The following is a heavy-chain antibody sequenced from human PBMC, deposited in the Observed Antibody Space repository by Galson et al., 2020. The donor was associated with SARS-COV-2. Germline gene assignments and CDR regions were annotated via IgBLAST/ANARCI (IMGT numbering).Heavy chain of an antibody. Sequence: ASVKVSCKASGYTFTSYYMHWVRQAPGQGLEWMGIINHSRGSTSYAQKFQGRVTMTRDTSTSTVYMELSSLRSEDTAVYYCARAGQLTTVTTSAEYYYYYYGMDVWGQGTTVTVSS. CDR3: ARAGQLTTVTTSAEYYYYYYGMDV. V-gene: IGHV1-46*03. D-gene: IGHD4-17*01. CDR2: INHSRGST. CDR1: GYTFTSYY. J-gene: IGHJ6*02.